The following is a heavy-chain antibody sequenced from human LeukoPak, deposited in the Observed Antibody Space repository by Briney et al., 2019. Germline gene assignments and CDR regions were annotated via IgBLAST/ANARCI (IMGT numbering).Heavy chain of an antibody. J-gene: IGHJ4*02. Sequence: GGSLRLSCAASGFTFSSYAMHWVRQAPGKGLEWVAVISYDGSNKYYADSVKGRFTISRDNSKNTLYLQMNSLRAEDTAVYYCASDIVVVPAARRRTTFDYWGQGTLVTVSS. CDR3: ASDIVVVPAARRRTTFDY. D-gene: IGHD2-2*01. CDR1: GFTFSSYA. CDR2: ISYDGSNK. V-gene: IGHV3-30*01.